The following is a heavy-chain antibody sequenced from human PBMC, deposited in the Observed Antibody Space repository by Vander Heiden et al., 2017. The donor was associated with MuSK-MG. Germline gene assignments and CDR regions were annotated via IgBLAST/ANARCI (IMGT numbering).Heavy chain of an antibody. CDR2: IIPIFGTA. J-gene: IGHJ5*02. D-gene: IGHD3-10*01. CDR1: GGTLRSYA. V-gene: IGHV1-69*01. CDR3: ARDLDYYGSGSYYGYWFDP. Sequence: QVQLVQSGAAVKKPGSSVKVSCKASGGTLRSYAISWVRPAPGQGLEWMGGIIPIFGTANYAQKFQGRVTITADESTSTAYMELSSLRSEDTAVYYCARDLDYYGSGSYYGYWFDPWGQGTLVTVSS.